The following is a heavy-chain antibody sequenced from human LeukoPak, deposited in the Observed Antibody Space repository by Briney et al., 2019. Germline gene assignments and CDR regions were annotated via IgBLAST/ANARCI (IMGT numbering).Heavy chain of an antibody. Sequence: WASVKVSCKASGYTFTSYYMHWVRQAPGQGLEWMGIINPSGGSTSYAQKFQGRVTMTRDMSTSTVYMELSSLRSEDTAVYYCAREVAHYCGDDCYNPSNWFDPWGQGTLVTVSS. J-gene: IGHJ5*02. D-gene: IGHD2-21*02. CDR3: AREVAHYCGDDCYNPSNWFDP. CDR1: GYTFTSYY. CDR2: INPSGGST. V-gene: IGHV1-46*01.